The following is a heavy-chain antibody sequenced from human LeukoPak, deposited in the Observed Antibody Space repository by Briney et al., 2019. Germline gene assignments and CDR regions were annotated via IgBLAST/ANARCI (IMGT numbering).Heavy chain of an antibody. J-gene: IGHJ4*02. CDR2: INHSGST. CDR1: GGSFSGYY. CDR3: ARASSGWGFY. V-gene: IGHV4-34*01. Sequence: NPSETLSLTCAVYGGSFSGYYWSWIRQPPGKGLEWIGEINHSGSTNYNPSLKSRVTISVDTSKNQFSLKLSSVTAADTAVYYCARASSGWGFYWGQGTLVTVSS. D-gene: IGHD6-19*01.